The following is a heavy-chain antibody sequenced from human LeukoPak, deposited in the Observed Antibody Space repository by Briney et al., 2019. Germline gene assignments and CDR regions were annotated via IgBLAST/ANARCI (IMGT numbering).Heavy chain of an antibody. V-gene: IGHV1-24*01. Sequence: ASEKVSCKVSGYTLTELSMHWVRQAPGKGLEWMGGFDPEDGETIYAQKFQGRVTMTEDTSTDTAYMELSSLRSEDTAVYYCATDNPDTRLASGSYDYWGQGTLVTVSS. D-gene: IGHD1-26*01. CDR1: GYTLTELS. J-gene: IGHJ4*02. CDR2: FDPEDGET. CDR3: ATDNPDTRLASGSYDY.